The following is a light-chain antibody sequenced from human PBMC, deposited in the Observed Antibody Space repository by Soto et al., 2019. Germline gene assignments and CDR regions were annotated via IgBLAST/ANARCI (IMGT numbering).Light chain of an antibody. V-gene: IGKV1-5*03. CDR2: KAS. CDR3: QQYDSFSLT. Sequence: DIQMTQSPSTLSASVGDRVTITCRASQSISSWLAWYQQKPGKAPKLLIQKASSLESGVPSRFSGSGSGTAFTLTISSLQPDDFATYYCQQYDSFSLTFGGGTKVEIK. CDR1: QSISSW. J-gene: IGKJ4*01.